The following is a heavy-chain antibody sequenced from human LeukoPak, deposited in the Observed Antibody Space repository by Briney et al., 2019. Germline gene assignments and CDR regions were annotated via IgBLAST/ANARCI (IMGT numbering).Heavy chain of an antibody. D-gene: IGHD4-11*01. CDR2: VYQSGIT. V-gene: IGHV4-38-2*01. CDR1: GYSISSGYY. CDR3: ARRYSNSYFDY. J-gene: IGHJ4*02. Sequence: SETLSLTCAVSGYSISSGYYWGWIRQPPGKGLEWIGNVYQSGITYYNASLKSRVTISVDTSKNQFSLKLNSVTAGDTAVYYCARRYSNSYFDYWGQGTLVTVSS.